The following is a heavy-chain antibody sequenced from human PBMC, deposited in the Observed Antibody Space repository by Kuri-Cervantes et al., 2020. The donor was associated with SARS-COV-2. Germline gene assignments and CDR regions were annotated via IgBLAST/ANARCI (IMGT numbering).Heavy chain of an antibody. CDR1: GDPIETYY. CDR2: VFSSKT. D-gene: IGHD3-16*01. Sequence: SETLSLTCTVTGDPIETYYWSWIRQPPGKGLEWIGYVFSSKTNYNPSLKSRVTISVDTSKNQFSLKLSSVTAADTAVYYCASGAYGQLTRYWGQGTLVTVSS. CDR3: ASGAYGQLTRY. J-gene: IGHJ4*02. V-gene: IGHV4-59*01.